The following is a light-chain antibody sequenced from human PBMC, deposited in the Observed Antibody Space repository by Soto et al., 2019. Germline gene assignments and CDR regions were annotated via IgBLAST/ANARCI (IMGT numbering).Light chain of an antibody. CDR1: QSISSL. CDR3: QQYNSYSRT. Sequence: DIQMTQSPSTLSASVGDRVTITCRASQSISSLLAWYQQKPGKAPKLLIYDASSLESGVPSRFSGSGSGTEFTLTISSLQTDDFATYYCQQYNSYSRTFGQGTKVEIK. J-gene: IGKJ1*01. V-gene: IGKV1-5*01. CDR2: DAS.